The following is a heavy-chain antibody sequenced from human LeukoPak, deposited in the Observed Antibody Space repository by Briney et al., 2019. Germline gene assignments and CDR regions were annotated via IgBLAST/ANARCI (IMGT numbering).Heavy chain of an antibody. V-gene: IGHV3-48*01. CDR1: GFTFTTYS. D-gene: IGHD2-2*01. J-gene: IGHJ4*02. Sequence: PGRSLRLSCVASGFTFTTYSMNWVRQAPGKGLEWISNINADSSAMYYVDSVKGRFTISRDNAKSSVFLQMNSLRAEDTAVYYCARDRDYASDYWGQGTLATVSS. CDR3: ARDRDYASDY. CDR2: INADSSAM.